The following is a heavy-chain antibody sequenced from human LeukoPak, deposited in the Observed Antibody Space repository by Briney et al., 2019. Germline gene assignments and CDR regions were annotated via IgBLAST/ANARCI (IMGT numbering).Heavy chain of an antibody. J-gene: IGHJ1*01. Sequence: GGSLRLSCVASGFTVSDHYLDWVRQAPGKGLEWVGLIRKKSDRYTTEYAASVKGRFTISRDDSTNSVYLQMSSLKSEDAAVYYCADIGGGVSNTRWGEGTVVTVSS. CDR3: ADIGGGVSNTR. V-gene: IGHV3-72*01. CDR1: GFTVSDHY. CDR2: IRKKSDRYTT. D-gene: IGHD2-8*02.